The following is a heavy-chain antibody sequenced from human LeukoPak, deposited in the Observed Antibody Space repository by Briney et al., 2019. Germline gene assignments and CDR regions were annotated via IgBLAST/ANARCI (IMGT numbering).Heavy chain of an antibody. CDR2: VNPNSGNT. CDR3: ARGLLGFMRSDYSNYWDNWFDP. J-gene: IGHJ5*02. V-gene: IGHV1-8*02. Sequence: ASVKVSCKASGYTFTTFDINWVRQATGQGLEWMGWVNPNSGNTGYAQRFQGRVTMTRNTSISTAYMELSSLRSEDTAVYYCARGLLGFMRSDYSNYWDNWFDPWGQGTLVTVSS. D-gene: IGHD4-11*01. CDR1: GYTFTTFD.